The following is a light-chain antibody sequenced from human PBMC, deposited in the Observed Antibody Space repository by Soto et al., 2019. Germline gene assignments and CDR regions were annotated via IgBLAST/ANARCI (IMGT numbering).Light chain of an antibody. CDR1: QSVSSSY. V-gene: IGKV3-20*01. CDR3: QQYGSSPRT. CDR2: GAS. J-gene: IGKJ5*01. Sequence: EIVLTQSPGTLSLSPGERATLSCRASQSVSSSYLAWYQQKPGQAPRLLIYGASSRATGIPDRFSGSRSGTDFTLTISRLEPEDFAVYYCQQYGSSPRTFGQGTRLEIK.